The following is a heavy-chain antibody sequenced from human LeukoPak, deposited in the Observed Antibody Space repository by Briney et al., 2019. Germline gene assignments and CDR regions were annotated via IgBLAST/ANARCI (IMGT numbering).Heavy chain of an antibody. Sequence: GRSLRLSCAASGFTFSSYAMHWVRQAPGKGLEWVAVISYDGSNKYYADSVKGRFTISRDNSKITPYLQMNSLRAEDTAVYHCAGVPGVYKQQLVNPLYYFDYWGQGTLVTVSP. CDR3: AGVPGVYKQQLVNPLYYFDY. CDR1: GFTFSSYA. D-gene: IGHD6-13*01. J-gene: IGHJ4*02. CDR2: ISYDGSNK. V-gene: IGHV3-30*04.